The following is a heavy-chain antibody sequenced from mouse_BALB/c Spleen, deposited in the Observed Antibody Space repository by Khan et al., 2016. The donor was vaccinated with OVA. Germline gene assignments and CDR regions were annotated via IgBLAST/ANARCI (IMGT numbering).Heavy chain of an antibody. D-gene: IGHD3-1*01. V-gene: IGHV1-4*01. CDR3: ARKSTRASY. CDR2: INPSSGYT. J-gene: IGHJ2*01. Sequence: QVQLQQSGAELVNPGASVKMSCKASGYTFTSYTMNWVKLRPGKGLEWIGYINPSSGYTKYNQKFKDKATLTADKSYSTAYMQLNSLTSEDDAVYYCARKSTRASYWGQGTTLTVSS. CDR1: GYTFTSYT.